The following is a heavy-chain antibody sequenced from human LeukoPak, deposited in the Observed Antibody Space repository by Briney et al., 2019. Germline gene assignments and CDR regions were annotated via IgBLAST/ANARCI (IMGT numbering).Heavy chain of an antibody. CDR3: ARDPYDSSGYRTYYFDY. Sequence: GGSLRLSCAASGFTFSNYGMAWVRPVPGQGLQWVSAISDSGSSTYYTDSVKGRFTISRDNAKNSLYLQMNSLRAEDTALYYCARDPYDSSGYRTYYFDYWGQGTLVTVSS. J-gene: IGHJ4*02. D-gene: IGHD3-22*01. V-gene: IGHV3-23*01. CDR1: GFTFSNYG. CDR2: ISDSGSST.